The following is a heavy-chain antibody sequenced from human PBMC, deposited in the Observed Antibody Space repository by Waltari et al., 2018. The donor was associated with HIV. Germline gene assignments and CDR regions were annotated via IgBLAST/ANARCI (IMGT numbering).Heavy chain of an antibody. CDR1: GYTFTGSY. D-gene: IGHD1-26*01. CDR3: ARDGVGDAAFDY. V-gene: IGHV1-2*02. CDR2: INPNSGNT. J-gene: IGHJ4*02. Sequence: VPLLQSGPEVRKPGASVNVSCRASGYTFTGSYMHWVRQAPGQGLKWMGWINPNSGNTHLAQKFKGKVTMTRVTSIRTAYLEMRRLKSDDTAIYYCARDGVGDAAFDYWGQGTLVTVS.